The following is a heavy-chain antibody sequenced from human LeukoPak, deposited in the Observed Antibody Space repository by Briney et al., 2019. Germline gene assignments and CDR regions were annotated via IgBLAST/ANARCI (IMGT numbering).Heavy chain of an antibody. V-gene: IGHV4-39*01. Sequence: PSEALSLTCTVSGGSISSSTYYWGWIRQPPGKGLEWIGSISYSGSTYYNPSLKRRVTMSVRTSKNPFSLQMSPVSDAETATYFCAKGGSSNLLVASFDFWGQGTLVTVSS. D-gene: IGHD3-16*01. J-gene: IGHJ4*02. CDR1: GGSISSSTYY. CDR2: ISYSGST. CDR3: AKGGSSNLLVASFDF.